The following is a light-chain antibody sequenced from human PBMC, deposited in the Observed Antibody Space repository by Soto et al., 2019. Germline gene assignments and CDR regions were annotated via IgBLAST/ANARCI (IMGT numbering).Light chain of an antibody. CDR3: MQGLRTPTT. CDR1: QSLANINGYTY. Sequence: IVLTQSPLSLPVTPGEPASISCRSSQSLANINGYTYLDWLVQKPGQSPQLLISLASNRASGVPGRFSGSAAGTDFMLNISSVEAEDVGVDYCMQGLRTPTTFGQGTKVDIK. J-gene: IGKJ1*01. V-gene: IGKV2-28*01. CDR2: LAS.